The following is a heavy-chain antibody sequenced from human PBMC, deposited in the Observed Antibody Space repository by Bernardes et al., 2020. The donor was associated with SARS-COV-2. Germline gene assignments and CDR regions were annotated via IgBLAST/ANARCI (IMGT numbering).Heavy chain of an antibody. J-gene: IGHJ6*02. CDR1: GGSISSYY. D-gene: IGHD3-22*01. CDR2: INHSGST. V-gene: IGHV4-34*01. CDR3: ARGKDDSSGYWALRYYYGMDV. Sequence: SETLSLTCTVSGGSISSYYWSWIRQPPGKGLEWIGEINHSGSTNYNPSLKSRVTISVDTSKNQFSLKLSSVTAADTAVYYCARGKDDSSGYWALRYYYGMDVWGQGTTVTVSS.